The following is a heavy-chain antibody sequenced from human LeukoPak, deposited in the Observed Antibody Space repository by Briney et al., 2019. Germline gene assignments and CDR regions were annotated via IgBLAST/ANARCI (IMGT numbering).Heavy chain of an antibody. J-gene: IGHJ2*01. V-gene: IGHV1-46*01. CDR3: ARVAHLHDIHDYAGTIPGYFDL. CDR2: INPSGGST. Sequence: ASVKVSCKASGYTFTSYDISWVRQAPGQGLEWMGIINPSGGSTSYAQKFQGRVTMTRDMSTSTVYMELSSLRSEDTAVYYCARVAHLHDIHDYAGTIPGYFDLWGRGTLVTVSS. D-gene: IGHD4-23*01. CDR1: GYTFTSYD.